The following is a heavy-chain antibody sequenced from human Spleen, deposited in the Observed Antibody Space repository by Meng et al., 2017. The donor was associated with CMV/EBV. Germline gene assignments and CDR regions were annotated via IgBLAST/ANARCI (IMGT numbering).Heavy chain of an antibody. D-gene: IGHD5-12*01. J-gene: IGHJ3*02. Sequence: SETLSLTCAVYGGSFSGYYWSWIRQPPGKGLEWIGEINHSGSTNYNPSLKSRVTISVDTSKNQFSLKLSSVTAADTAVYYCARAHIYSGYDTGRAFDIWGQGTMVTVSS. CDR3: ARAHIYSGYDTGRAFDI. CDR1: GGSFSGYY. CDR2: INHSGST. V-gene: IGHV4-34*01.